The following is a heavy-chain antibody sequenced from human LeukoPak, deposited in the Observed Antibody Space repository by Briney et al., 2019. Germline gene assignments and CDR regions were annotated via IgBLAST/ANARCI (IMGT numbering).Heavy chain of an antibody. CDR2: MNPNSGNT. CDR3: ARDSRGAAAGAYYFDY. V-gene: IGHV1-8*01. D-gene: IGHD6-13*01. CDR1: GYTFTSYD. Sequence: ASVKVSCKASGYTFTSYDINWVRQATGQGLEWMGWMNPNSGNTGYAQKFQGRVTMTRNTSISTAYMELSSLRSEDTAVYYCARDSRGAAAGAYYFDYWGQGTLVTVSS. J-gene: IGHJ4*02.